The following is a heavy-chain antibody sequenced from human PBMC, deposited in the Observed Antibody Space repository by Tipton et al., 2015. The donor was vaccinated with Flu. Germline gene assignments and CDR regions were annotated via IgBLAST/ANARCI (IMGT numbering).Heavy chain of an antibody. D-gene: IGHD3-10*01. V-gene: IGHV3-74*01. CDR1: GFTFSSYW. Sequence: SLRLSCAASGFTFSSYWMHWVRQAPGKGLVWVSRINSDGSSTSYADSVKGRFTISRDNAKNTLYLQMNSLRAEDTAVYYCARDRGAGAGWFDPWGQGTLLTVSS. CDR2: INSDGSST. J-gene: IGHJ5*02. CDR3: ARDRGAGAGWFDP.